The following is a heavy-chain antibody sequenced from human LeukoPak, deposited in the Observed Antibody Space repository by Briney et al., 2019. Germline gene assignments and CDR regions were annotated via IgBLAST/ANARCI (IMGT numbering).Heavy chain of an antibody. J-gene: IGHJ4*02. CDR2: IIPILGIA. CDR1: GGTFSSYT. V-gene: IGHV1-69*02. CDR3: AMGGMTTVTTVDY. D-gene: IGHD4-17*01. Sequence: SVKVSCKASGGTFSSYTISWVRQAPGQGLEWMGRIIPILGIANYAQKFQGRVTITADKSTSTAYMELSSLRSEDTAVYYCAMGGMTTVTTVDYWGQGTLVTVSS.